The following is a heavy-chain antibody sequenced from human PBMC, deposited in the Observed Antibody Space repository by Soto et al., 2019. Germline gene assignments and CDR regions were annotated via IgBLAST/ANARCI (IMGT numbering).Heavy chain of an antibody. Sequence: QXRLVQSGAEVRKPGSSVKVSCKVTGGTSTRYAINWXXXXXXXXXEWMGGIVPMFGTSKYAQKFQGRVTITADTSTNIAYMELRSLRSEDTAVYYCNRGSEYDFWSGYLWGQGTLVSVSS. V-gene: IGHV1-69*06. CDR2: IVPMFGTS. CDR3: NRGSEYDFWSGYL. CDR1: GGTSTRYA. D-gene: IGHD3-3*01. J-gene: IGHJ4*02.